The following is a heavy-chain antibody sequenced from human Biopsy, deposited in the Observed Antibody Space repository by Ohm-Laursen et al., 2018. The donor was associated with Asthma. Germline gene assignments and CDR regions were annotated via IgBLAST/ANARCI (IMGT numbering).Heavy chain of an antibody. CDR2: IDWDDDE. CDR1: GLSLSKTGMR. Sequence: TQTLTLTCTLSGLSLSKTGMRVSWIRQPPGKALEWLARIDWDDDEFYSASLKTRLTISKDTSKNQVVLTMTTMDPVDTATYYCAREQQLGNFDYWDQGTLVTVSS. J-gene: IGHJ4*02. D-gene: IGHD6-13*01. V-gene: IGHV2-70*04. CDR3: AREQQLGNFDY.